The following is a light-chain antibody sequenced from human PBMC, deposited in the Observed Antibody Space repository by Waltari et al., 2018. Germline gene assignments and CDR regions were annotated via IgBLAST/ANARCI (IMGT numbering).Light chain of an antibody. V-gene: IGKV3-20*01. J-gene: IGKJ1*01. CDR1: QSVRSSH. CDR3: QQYSSSTWT. CDR2: SAS. Sequence: EIVLTQSTGTLCLSSGERDNLSCRASQSVRSSHLAWYQQKHGQDPRLLIYSASSRATGIPDRFSGSGSVTDFTLTISRLEPEDFALYYCQQYSSSTWTFGQGTKVEIK.